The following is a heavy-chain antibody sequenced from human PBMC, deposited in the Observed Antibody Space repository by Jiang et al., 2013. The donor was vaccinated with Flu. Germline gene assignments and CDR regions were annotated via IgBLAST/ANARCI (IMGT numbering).Heavy chain of an antibody. V-gene: IGHV5-51*01. J-gene: IGHJ4*02. CDR2: INPIESETRDPET. CDR1: YW. D-gene: IGHD3-22*01. Sequence: YWVGWVRQMPGKGLEWMGAINPIESETRDPETRYSPSFQGQVTISADKSISTAYLQWSSLKASDTAMYYCARHGYYDSSGYYQPYYFDYWGQGTLVTVSS. CDR3: ARHGYYDSSGYYQPYYFDY.